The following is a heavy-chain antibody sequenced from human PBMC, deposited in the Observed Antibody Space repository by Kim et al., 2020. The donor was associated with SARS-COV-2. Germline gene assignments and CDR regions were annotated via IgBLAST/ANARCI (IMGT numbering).Heavy chain of an antibody. CDR3: TKGGGPTPGSAPY. Sequence: GGSLRLSCAASGFTVTTYAMTWVRQAPGKGLEWVSSITGSGDNTYYADSVKGRFIISKDISTNTLHLQMNSLRAEDTAVYYCTKGGGPTPGSAPYWGQGTLVTVSS. CDR1: GFTVTTYA. V-gene: IGHV3-23*01. J-gene: IGHJ4*02. D-gene: IGHD3-16*01. CDR2: ITGSGDNT.